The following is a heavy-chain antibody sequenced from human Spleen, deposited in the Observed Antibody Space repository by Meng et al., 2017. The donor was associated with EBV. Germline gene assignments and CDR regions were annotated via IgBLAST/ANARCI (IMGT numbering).Heavy chain of an antibody. V-gene: IGHV1-69*01. D-gene: IGHD3-10*01. J-gene: IGHJ4*02. CDR1: GGTFRSDA. CDR3: ASESGRGFTPDY. CDR2: LIPMVGAP. Sequence: QVQLLQSGDGVKKPGFAGKVSCRTSGGTFRSDAVSWVRQAPGQGLEWMGGLIPMVGAPHYAQKFQGRVTIIADESTSTHSMELNSLRSEDTAMYYCASESGRGFTPDYWGQGTLVAVSS.